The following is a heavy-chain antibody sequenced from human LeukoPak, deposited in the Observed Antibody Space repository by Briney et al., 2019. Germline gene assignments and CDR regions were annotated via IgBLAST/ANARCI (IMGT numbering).Heavy chain of an antibody. CDR2: TYYRSKWSS. CDR3: ARYYYDSRGYYYYYFDY. V-gene: IGHV6-1*01. J-gene: IGHJ4*02. CDR1: GDSVSSNSAA. D-gene: IGHD3-22*01. Sequence: SQTLSLTCAISGDSVSSNSAAWNWIRQSPSRGLEWLGRTYYRSKWSSDYAVSVKSRITINPDTSRNQFSLQLNSVTPEDTAVYYCARYYYDSRGYYYYYFDYWGQGTLVTVSS.